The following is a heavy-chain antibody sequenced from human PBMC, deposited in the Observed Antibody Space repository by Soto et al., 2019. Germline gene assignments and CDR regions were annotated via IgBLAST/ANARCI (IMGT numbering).Heavy chain of an antibody. D-gene: IGHD3-9*01. CDR2: ISWNSGSI. J-gene: IGHJ4*02. V-gene: IGHV3-9*01. Sequence: GGSLRLSCAASGFTFDDYAMHWVRQAPGKGLEWVSGISWNSGSIGYADSVKGRFTISRDNAKNSLYLQMNSLRAEDTALYYCAKGFSDWFAGAHFDYWGQGTLVTVSS. CDR3: AKGFSDWFAGAHFDY. CDR1: GFTFDDYA.